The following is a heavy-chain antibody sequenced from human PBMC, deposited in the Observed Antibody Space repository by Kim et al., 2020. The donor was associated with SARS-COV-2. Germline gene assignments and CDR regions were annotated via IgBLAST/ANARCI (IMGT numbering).Heavy chain of an antibody. V-gene: IGHV3-30*18. D-gene: IGHD2-21*02. CDR1: GFTFSSYG. CDR3: AKAMTVVTPTFDY. J-gene: IGHJ4*02. CDR2: ISYDGRNK. Sequence: GGSLRLSCAASGFTFSSYGMHWVRQAPGKGLEWMAAISYDGRNKYYVDPAKGRFAISRDNSKNTLFLQMNSLRAEDTAVYYCAKAMTVVTPTFDYWGQGTLGTVSS.